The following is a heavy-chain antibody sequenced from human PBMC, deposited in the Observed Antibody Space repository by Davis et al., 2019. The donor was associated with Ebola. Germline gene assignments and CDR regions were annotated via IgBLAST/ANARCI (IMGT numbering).Heavy chain of an antibody. V-gene: IGHV3-48*02. CDR3: SRPGRSTSPGY. D-gene: IGHD6-6*01. J-gene: IGHJ4*02. CDR2: ISSSSDSI. CDR1: GFTFSTYS. Sequence: PGGSLRLSCTASGFTFSTYSMNWVRQAPGKGLEWISDISSSSDSIYYADSVKGRFTISRDNARNSLYLQMNGLRDEDTAVYYCSRPGRSTSPGYWGQGTLVTVSS.